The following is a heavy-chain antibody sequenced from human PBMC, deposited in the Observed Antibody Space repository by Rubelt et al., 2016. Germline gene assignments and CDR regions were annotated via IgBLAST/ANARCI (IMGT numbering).Heavy chain of an antibody. CDR2: INNDGTTT. V-gene: IGHV3-74*01. CDR3: AKDLRSSSWYYFDC. D-gene: IGHD6-13*01. Sequence: HWVRQAPGKGLEWVSCINNDGTTTSYAASVKGRFTISRDNAKNTLYLQMNSLRAEDTAVYYCAKDLRSSSWYYFDCWGQGTLVTVSS. J-gene: IGHJ4*02.